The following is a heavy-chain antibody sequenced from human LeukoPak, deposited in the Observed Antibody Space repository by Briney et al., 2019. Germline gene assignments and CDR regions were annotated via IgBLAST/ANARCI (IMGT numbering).Heavy chain of an antibody. CDR1: GYTFTSYG. V-gene: IGHV1-18*01. D-gene: IGHD2-2*01. J-gene: IGHJ6*02. CDR2: ISAYNGNT. Sequence: VSVTVSCKASGYTFTSYGISWVRQAPGQGLEWMGWISAYNGNTNYAQKLQGRVTMTTDTSTSTAYMELRSLRSDDTAVYYCARDIVVVPAPMLELRSNGMDVWGQGTTVTVSS. CDR3: ARDIVVVPAPMLELRSNGMDV.